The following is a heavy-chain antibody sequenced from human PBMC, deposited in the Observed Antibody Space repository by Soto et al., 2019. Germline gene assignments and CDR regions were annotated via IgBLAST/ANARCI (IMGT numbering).Heavy chain of an antibody. D-gene: IGHD5-12*01. J-gene: IGHJ4*02. V-gene: IGHV3-73*01. CDR2: IRSKANSYAT. Sequence: GGSLRLSSAASGFTFSAFAMHWVRQASGKGLEWVGRIRSKANSYATAYAASVKGRFTISRDDSKNTAYLQMNSLKTEDTAVYYCTYPGSGYWGQGTLVTVSS. CDR3: TYPGSGY. CDR1: GFTFSAFA.